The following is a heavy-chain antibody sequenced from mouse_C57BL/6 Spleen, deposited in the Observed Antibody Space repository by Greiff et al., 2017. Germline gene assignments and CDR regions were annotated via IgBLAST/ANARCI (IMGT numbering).Heavy chain of an antibody. CDR1: GYTFTGYW. CDR2: ILPGSGST. Sequence: VKLMESGAELMKPGASVTLSCKATGYTFTGYWIEWVKQRPGHGLEWIGEILPGSGSTNYNEKFKGKATFTAVTSSNTAYRKLSSLTTGDSAIYYCARTGTWAMDYWGQGTSVTVSS. D-gene: IGHD4-1*01. V-gene: IGHV1-9*01. J-gene: IGHJ4*01. CDR3: ARTGTWAMDY.